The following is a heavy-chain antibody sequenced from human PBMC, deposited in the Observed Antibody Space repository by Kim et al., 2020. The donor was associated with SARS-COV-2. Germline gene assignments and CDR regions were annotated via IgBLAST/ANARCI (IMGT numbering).Heavy chain of an antibody. V-gene: IGHV3-74*03. J-gene: IGHJ5*02. D-gene: IGHD3-3*01. CDR3: ARERMWSICP. Sequence: GGSLRLSCTASGFTITNSWIHWVRQAPGKGLVWVSRINGDGSVTQYADSVKGRFTISRDTVKNTLYLQMNSLRVEDTAMYYCARERMWSICPWGQGTLVTVSS. CDR1: GFTITNSW. CDR2: INGDGSVT.